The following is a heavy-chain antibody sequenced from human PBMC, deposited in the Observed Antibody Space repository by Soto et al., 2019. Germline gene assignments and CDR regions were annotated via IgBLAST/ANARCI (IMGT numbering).Heavy chain of an antibody. D-gene: IGHD1-26*01. V-gene: IGHV4-31*03. Sequence: SETLSLTCTVSGGSISSGGYYWSWIRQHPGKGLEWIGYIYYSGNTYYNPSLKSRVTISVDTSKNQFSLKLTSVTAADTAVYYCASRRSRGRALLFDPWGQGTLVTVSS. J-gene: IGHJ5*02. CDR3: ASRRSRGRALLFDP. CDR1: GGSISSGGYY. CDR2: IYYSGNT.